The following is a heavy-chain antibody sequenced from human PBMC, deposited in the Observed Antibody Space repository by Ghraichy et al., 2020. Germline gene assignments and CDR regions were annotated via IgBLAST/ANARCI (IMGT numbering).Heavy chain of an antibody. V-gene: IGHV4-38-2*01. D-gene: IGHD1-26*01. CDR3: ARAGELLRWPTFDY. CDR1: GYSISSGYY. J-gene: IGHJ4*02. Sequence: SETLSLTCAVSGYSISSGYYWGWIRQPPGKGLEWIGSIYHSGSTYYNPSLKSRVTISVDTSKNQFSLKLSSVTAADTAVYYCARAGELLRWPTFDYWGQGTLVTVSS. CDR2: IYHSGST.